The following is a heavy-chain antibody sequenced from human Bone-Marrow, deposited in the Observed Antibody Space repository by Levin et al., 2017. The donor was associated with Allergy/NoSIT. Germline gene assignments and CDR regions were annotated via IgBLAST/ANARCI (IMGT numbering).Heavy chain of an antibody. V-gene: IGHV3-33*01. CDR1: GFTFTSYG. Sequence: SCAASGFTFTSYGMHWVRQAPGKGLEWVAVIWYSGSRQYYGESVKGRFTISRDSSKNTLFLQMNNLTVEDTAVYFCARDIGCEATFYGLDVWGQGTTVTVSS. D-gene: IGHD5-12*01. CDR2: IWYSGSRQ. J-gene: IGHJ6*02. CDR3: ARDIGCEATFYGLDV.